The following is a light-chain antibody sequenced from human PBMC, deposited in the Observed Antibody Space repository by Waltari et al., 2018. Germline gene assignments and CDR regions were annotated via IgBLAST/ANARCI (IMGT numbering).Light chain of an antibody. CDR2: DAS. V-gene: IGKV1-33*01. J-gene: IGKJ4*01. CDR1: QDIRNY. CDR3: QQYDNLLT. Sequence: DIQLTQSPSYLSASVGDRVTITCQASQDIRNYLNWYQQKPGEAPKLLIYDASNLETGVPSRFSGSGSGTDFTFTISSLQPEDIATYYCQQYDNLLTFGGGTKEEIK.